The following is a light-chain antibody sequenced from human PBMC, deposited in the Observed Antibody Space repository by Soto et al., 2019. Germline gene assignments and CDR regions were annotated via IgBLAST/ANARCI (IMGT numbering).Light chain of an antibody. CDR1: QSVNY. CDR2: GTS. Sequence: EIVLTQSPGTLSLTPGERATFSCRASQSVNYLAWYQQKPGQSPRLLIYGTSSRVTGIPDRFSGSGSGTDFTLTISRLEPEDCAVYFCQQYGSTPPITFGQGTRLEIK. CDR3: QQYGSTPPIT. J-gene: IGKJ5*01. V-gene: IGKV3-20*01.